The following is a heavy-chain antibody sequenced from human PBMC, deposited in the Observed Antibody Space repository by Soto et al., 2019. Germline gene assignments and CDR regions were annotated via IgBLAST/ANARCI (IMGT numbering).Heavy chain of an antibody. Sequence: GESLKISFKGSGYNFAGYWIAWVRQMPGKGLELMGIIYPSDSDTRYRPSFQGQVTISADKSISSAYLQWSSLRASDTAMYYCARGGVSTRTFDYWGQGTPVTVLL. D-gene: IGHD3-3*01. V-gene: IGHV5-51*01. J-gene: IGHJ4*02. CDR3: ARGGVSTRTFDY. CDR2: IYPSDSDT. CDR1: GYNFAGYW.